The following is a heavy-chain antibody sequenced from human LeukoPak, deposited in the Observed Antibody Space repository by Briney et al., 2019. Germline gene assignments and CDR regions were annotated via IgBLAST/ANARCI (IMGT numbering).Heavy chain of an antibody. V-gene: IGHV1-2*02. CDR3: ARDLVITTAFYYLDY. D-gene: IGHD3-22*01. CDR2: INPNSGGT. J-gene: IGHJ4*02. Sequence: ASVKVSCKASGYTFTGYYMHWVRQAPGQGLEWMGWINPNSGGTNYAQKFQGRVTMTRDTSISTAYMELSRLRSDDTAVYYCARDLVITTAFYYLDYWGQGTLGTVSS. CDR1: GYTFTGYY.